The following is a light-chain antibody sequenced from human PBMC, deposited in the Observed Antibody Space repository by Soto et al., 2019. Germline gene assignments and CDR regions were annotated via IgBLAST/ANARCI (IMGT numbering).Light chain of an antibody. V-gene: IGKV3-11*01. Sequence: EIVLTQSPATLSLSPGERATLSCRASQSITYYLAWYQQKPGQAPRLLMYDASHTAPGFPARFSGSVFETDFNLNISRLEPEDFAVYYCQQRSNWPLTVGGGTKVDI. CDR2: DAS. CDR1: QSITYY. CDR3: QQRSNWPLT. J-gene: IGKJ4*01.